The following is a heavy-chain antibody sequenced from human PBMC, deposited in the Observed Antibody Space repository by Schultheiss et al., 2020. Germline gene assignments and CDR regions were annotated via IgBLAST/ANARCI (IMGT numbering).Heavy chain of an antibody. D-gene: IGHD6-19*01. CDR3: AKDNPSEQWLSF. Sequence: ASVKVSCKASGYTLTGYYMHWVRQAPGQGLEWMGWINPNSGGTNYAQKFQGRVIMTRDTSISTAYMELSRLRSDDTALYYCAKDNPSEQWLSFWGQGTLVTVSS. CDR2: INPNSGGT. CDR1: GYTLTGYY. J-gene: IGHJ4*02. V-gene: IGHV1-2*02.